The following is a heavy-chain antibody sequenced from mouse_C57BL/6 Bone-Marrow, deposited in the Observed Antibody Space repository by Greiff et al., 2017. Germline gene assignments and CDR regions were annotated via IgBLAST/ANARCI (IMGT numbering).Heavy chain of an antibody. Sequence: VKLMESGAELVKPGASVKLSCKASGYTFTEYTIHWVKQRSGQGLEWIGWFYPGSGSIKYNEKFKDKATLTADKSSSTVYMELSRLTSEDSAVYFCARHEDDGYYVGAMDYWGQGTSVTVSS. D-gene: IGHD2-3*01. V-gene: IGHV1-62-2*01. CDR3: ARHEDDGYYVGAMDY. CDR2: FYPGSGSI. CDR1: GYTFTEYT. J-gene: IGHJ4*01.